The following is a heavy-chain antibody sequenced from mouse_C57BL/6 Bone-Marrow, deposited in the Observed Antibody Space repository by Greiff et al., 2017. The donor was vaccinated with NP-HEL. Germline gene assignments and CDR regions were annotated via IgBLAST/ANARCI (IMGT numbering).Heavy chain of an antibody. CDR1: GFTFSSYA. CDR2: ISDGGSYT. J-gene: IGHJ2*01. CDR3: ARDFYYDYGCDY. D-gene: IGHD2-4*01. V-gene: IGHV5-4*01. Sequence: EVMLVESGGGLVKPGGSLKLSCAASGFTFSSYALSWVRQTPEQRLEWVATISDGGSYTYYPDHVKGRFTISRDTAKNNLYLQMSHLKSEDTAMYYCARDFYYDYGCDYWGQGTTLTVSS.